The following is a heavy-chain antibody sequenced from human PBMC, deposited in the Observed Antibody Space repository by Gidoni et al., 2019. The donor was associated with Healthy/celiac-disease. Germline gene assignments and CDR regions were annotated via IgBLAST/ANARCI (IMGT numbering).Heavy chain of an antibody. CDR2: IKSKTDGGTT. J-gene: IGHJ6*02. CDR3: TTGGPGDTEAYYYYGMDV. D-gene: IGHD4-17*01. Sequence: EVQLVEAGGGLVKPGGSLRLSCAASGFTVRNAWLSWVRQSQGERLEWVGRIKSKTDGGTTDYAAPVKGRFTISRDDSKNTLYLQMNSLKTEDTAVYYCTTGGPGDTEAYYYYGMDVWGQGTTVTVSS. CDR1: GFTVRNAW. V-gene: IGHV3-15*01.